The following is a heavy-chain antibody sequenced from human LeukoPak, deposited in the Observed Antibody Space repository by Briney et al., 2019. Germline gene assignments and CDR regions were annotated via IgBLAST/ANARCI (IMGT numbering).Heavy chain of an antibody. J-gene: IGHJ4*02. CDR3: ATVRSAAHMDLDY. CDR2: IRHKFDGGTT. D-gene: IGHD6-25*01. V-gene: IGHV3-15*01. CDR1: GFTLSQMW. Sequence: GGSLRLSCAASGFTLSQMWMSWVRQAPGKGLEWVGRIRHKFDGGTTDYAAPVKGRFTISRDDSKNTLYLQMNSLKTEDTAVYYCATVRSAAHMDLDYWGRGTLVTVSS.